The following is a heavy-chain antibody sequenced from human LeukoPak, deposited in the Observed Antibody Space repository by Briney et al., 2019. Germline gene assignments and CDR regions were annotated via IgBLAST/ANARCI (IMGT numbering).Heavy chain of an antibody. CDR1: GGTFSSYA. Sequence: ASVKVSCKASGGTFSSYAISWVRQAPGQGLEWMGGIIPIFGTANYAQKFQGRVTITADESTSTAYMEPSSLRSEDTAVYYCARVDTAMAGYYYYYMDVWGKGTTVTVSS. D-gene: IGHD5-18*01. J-gene: IGHJ6*03. CDR3: ARVDTAMAGYYYYYMDV. V-gene: IGHV1-69*01. CDR2: IIPIFGTA.